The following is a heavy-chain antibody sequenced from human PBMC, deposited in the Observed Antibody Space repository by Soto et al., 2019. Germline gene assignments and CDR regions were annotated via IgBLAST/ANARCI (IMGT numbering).Heavy chain of an antibody. CDR3: ARDGTLRYFDWPGGYYYYYMDV. J-gene: IGHJ6*03. D-gene: IGHD3-9*01. Sequence: GASVKVSCTASGYTFTGYYLHWVRQAPGQGLEWMGWLNPNSGGTNYAQKFQGWVTMTRDTSTSTAYMELSRLRSDDTAVYYCARDGTLRYFDWPGGYYYYYMDVWGKGTTVTVSS. V-gene: IGHV1-2*04. CDR2: LNPNSGGT. CDR1: GYTFTGYY.